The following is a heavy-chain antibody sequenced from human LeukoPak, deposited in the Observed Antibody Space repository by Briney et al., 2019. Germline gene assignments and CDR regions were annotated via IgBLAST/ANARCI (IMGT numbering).Heavy chain of an antibody. V-gene: IGHV3-23*01. J-gene: IGHJ1*01. CDR3: AKTMYYYDSTGYYYFQH. CDR2: ISGSGGST. Sequence: GGSLRLSCAASGFTFSSYAMSWVRQAPGKGLEWVSAISGSGGSTYYADSVKGRFTISRDNSKHTLYLQMNSLRAEDTAVYFCAKTMYYYDSTGYYYFQHWGQGTLVTVSS. CDR1: GFTFSSYA. D-gene: IGHD3-22*01.